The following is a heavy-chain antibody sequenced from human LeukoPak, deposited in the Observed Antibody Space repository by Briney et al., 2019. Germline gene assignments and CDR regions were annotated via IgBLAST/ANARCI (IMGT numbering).Heavy chain of an antibody. CDR3: AKWATVGTVTPYYYYYYGMDV. J-gene: IGHJ6*02. D-gene: IGHD4-11*01. CDR1: GFTFSSSA. V-gene: IGHV3-23*01. Sequence: GGSLRLSCAASGFTFSSSAMSWVRQAPGQGLEWVSAISGSGGSTYYADSVKGRFTISRDNSKNTLYLQMNSLRAEDTAVYYCAKWATVGTVTPYYYYYYGMDVWGQGTTVTVSS. CDR2: ISGSGGST.